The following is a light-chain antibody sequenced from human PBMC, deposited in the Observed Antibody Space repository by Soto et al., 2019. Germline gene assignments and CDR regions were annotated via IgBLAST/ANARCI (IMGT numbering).Light chain of an antibody. CDR2: GES. CDR1: QSVNDNH. CDR3: QLYRGSPARGS. Sequence: EVVLTQSPGTLSLSPGARATLSCRASQSVNDNHLAWYQQKGGQAPRLLIYGESTRATGVPERFSGSGFGTAYSLRINRLEPEHFALYYCQLYRGSPARGSVGPGTTVEI. V-gene: IGKV3-20*01. J-gene: IGKJ3*01.